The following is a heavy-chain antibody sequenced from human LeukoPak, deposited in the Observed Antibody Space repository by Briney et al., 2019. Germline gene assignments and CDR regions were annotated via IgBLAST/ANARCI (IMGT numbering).Heavy chain of an antibody. V-gene: IGHV4-30-4*01. D-gene: IGHD6-13*01. CDR2: IYYSGST. CDR3: XXXXEQQLAVIDY. Sequence: SETLSLTCTVSGGSVSSGSYYWSWIRQPPGKGLEWIGYIYYSGSTYYNPSLKSRVTISVDTSKNQFSLKLSSVTAADTAVYXXXXXXEQQLAVIDYWGQGTLVTVSS. J-gene: IGHJ4*02. CDR1: GGSVSSGSYY.